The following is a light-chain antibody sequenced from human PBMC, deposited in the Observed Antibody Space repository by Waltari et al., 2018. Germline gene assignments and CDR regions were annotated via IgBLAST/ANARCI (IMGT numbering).Light chain of an antibody. CDR1: QSVSSK. V-gene: IGKV3-15*01. CDR2: GAS. CDR3: QQYNNWPPALYT. J-gene: IGKJ2*01. Sequence: EIVMTQSPATLSVSPGERATLSCRASQSVSSKLAWYQQKPGQAPRLLIYGASTRATGIPARFSGSGSGTEFTLTISSLQSEDFAVYYCQQYNNWPPALYTFGQGTKLEIK.